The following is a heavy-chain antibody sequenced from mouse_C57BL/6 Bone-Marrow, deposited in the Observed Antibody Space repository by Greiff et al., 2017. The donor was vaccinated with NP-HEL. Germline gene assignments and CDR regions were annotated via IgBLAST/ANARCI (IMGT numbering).Heavy chain of an antibody. J-gene: IGHJ4*01. Sequence: QVQLQQSGPVLVRPGTSVKMSCKASGYTFTHYCMGWAKQRPGHGLEWIGDIYPCDGYTSYNEKFKGKATLTADKSSSTAYMQLSSLTSEDSAIYYWARRRGVLLREIDYWGQGTTVTVSS. CDR2: IYPCDGYT. D-gene: IGHD1-1*01. V-gene: IGHV1-63*01. CDR3: ARRRGVLLREIDY. CDR1: GYTFTHYC.